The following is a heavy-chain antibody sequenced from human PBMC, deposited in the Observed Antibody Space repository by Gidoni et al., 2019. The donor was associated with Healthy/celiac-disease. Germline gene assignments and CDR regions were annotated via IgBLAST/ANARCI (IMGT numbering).Heavy chain of an antibody. V-gene: IGHV3-11*05. CDR1: GFTFSDYY. D-gene: IGHD3-10*01. Sequence: QVPLVESGGGWVNPGASLRLSCALSGFTFSDYYMSWISQAPGEGLEWVAYNSSSSSYTNYADSVKGRFTISRDNAKNSLYLKMNSLRAEDTAVYYCARVASLNAFDIWGQGTMVTVSS. CDR2: NSSSSSYT. J-gene: IGHJ3*02. CDR3: ARVASLNAFDI.